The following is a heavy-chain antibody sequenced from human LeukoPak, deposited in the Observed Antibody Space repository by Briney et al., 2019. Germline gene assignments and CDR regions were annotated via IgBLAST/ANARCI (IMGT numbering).Heavy chain of an antibody. CDR3: ARVSGSSWYPNYYYGMDV. Sequence: ASVKVSCKASGYTFTSYGISWVRQAPGQGLEWMGWISAYNGNTNYAQKLQGRVTMTTDTSTSTAYMELRSLRSDDTAVYYCARVSGSSWYPNYYYGMDVWGQGTTVTVSS. D-gene: IGHD6-13*01. CDR1: GYTFTSYG. CDR2: ISAYNGNT. V-gene: IGHV1-18*01. J-gene: IGHJ6*02.